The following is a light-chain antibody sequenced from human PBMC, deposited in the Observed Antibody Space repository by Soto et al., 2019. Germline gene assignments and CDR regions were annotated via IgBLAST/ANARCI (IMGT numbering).Light chain of an antibody. J-gene: IGKJ2*01. CDR2: GAS. CDR1: QSVGSG. Sequence: VLAQSPATVSLSPGERATLSCRASQSVGSGLSWYQQKPDQAPRLLIYGASTRATGIPARFSGSGSGTDFTLTISSLQSEDYAVYYCQQDNNWPPYPFGQ. CDR3: QQDNNWPPYP. V-gene: IGKV3-15*01.